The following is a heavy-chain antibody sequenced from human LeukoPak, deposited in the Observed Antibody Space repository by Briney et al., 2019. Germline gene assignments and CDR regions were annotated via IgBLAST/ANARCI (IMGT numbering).Heavy chain of an antibody. CDR1: GGTFSCYA. CDR2: IIPIFGTA. D-gene: IGHD3-3*01. J-gene: IGHJ5*02. Sequence: ASVKVSCKASGGTFSCYAISWVRQAPGQGLEWMGRIIPIFGTANYAQKFQGRVTITTDESTSTAYMELSSLRSEDTAVYYCARDTYDFWSGYLGWFDPWGQGTLVTVSS. V-gene: IGHV1-69*05. CDR3: ARDTYDFWSGYLGWFDP.